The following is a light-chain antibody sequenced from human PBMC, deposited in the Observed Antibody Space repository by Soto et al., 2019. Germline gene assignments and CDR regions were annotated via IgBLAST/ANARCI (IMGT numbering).Light chain of an antibody. CDR3: QQYYSTPPT. V-gene: IGKV4-1*01. J-gene: IGKJ1*01. Sequence: DIVMTQSPDSLAVSLGERATINCKSSQSVLYSSNNKNYLAWYQQKPGQPPKLLIYWASTREPGVPDRFSGSGSGTDFTLTISSLQAEDVAVYYCQQYYSTPPTFGQGTKVDI. CDR1: QSVLYSSNNKNY. CDR2: WAS.